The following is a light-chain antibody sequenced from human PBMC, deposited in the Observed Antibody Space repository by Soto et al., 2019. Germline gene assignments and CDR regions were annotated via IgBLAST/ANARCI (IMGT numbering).Light chain of an antibody. CDR3: LQHNSYPLT. CDR2: DAS. Sequence: EIVLTQYPATLSLSQWEIATLSSRASQSVSSYLAWYQQKPGQAPRLLIYDASNRATGIPARFSGSGSGTDFTLTISSLEPEDFATYYCLQHNSYPLTCGGGTRWIS. CDR1: QSVSSY. J-gene: IGKJ4*01. V-gene: IGKV3-11*01.